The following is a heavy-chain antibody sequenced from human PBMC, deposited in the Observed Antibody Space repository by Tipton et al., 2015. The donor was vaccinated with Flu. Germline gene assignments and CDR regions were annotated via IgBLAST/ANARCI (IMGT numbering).Heavy chain of an antibody. V-gene: IGHV4-39*07. CDR1: GGSISSSSYY. Sequence: TLSLTCTVPGGSISSSSYYWGWIRQPPGKGLEWIGSIYYSGSTYYNPSLKSRVTISVDTSKNQFSLKLSSVTAADTAVYYCARDRGGDYFDYWGQGTLVTVSS. J-gene: IGHJ4*02. D-gene: IGHD3-10*01. CDR3: ARDRGGDYFDY. CDR2: IYYSGST.